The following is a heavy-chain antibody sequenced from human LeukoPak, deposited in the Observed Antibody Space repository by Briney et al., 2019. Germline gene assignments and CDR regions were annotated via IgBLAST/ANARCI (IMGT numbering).Heavy chain of an antibody. CDR2: IRYDGSNK. D-gene: IGHD3-10*01. CDR1: GFTFSSYG. J-gene: IGHJ6*03. V-gene: IGHV3-30*02. Sequence: GGSLRLSCAASGFTFSSYGMHWVRQAPGKGLEWVAFIRYDGSNKYYADSVKGRFTISRDNSKNTLYLQMNSLRAEDTAVYYCARETMVRGVNIWYYYYYMDVWGKGTTVTISS. CDR3: ARETMVRGVNIWYYYYYMDV.